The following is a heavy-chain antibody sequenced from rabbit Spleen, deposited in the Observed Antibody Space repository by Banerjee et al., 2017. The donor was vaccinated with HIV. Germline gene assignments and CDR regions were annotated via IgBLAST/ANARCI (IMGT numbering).Heavy chain of an antibody. V-gene: IGHV1S40*01. CDR1: GFDFNNNP. Sequence: QSLEESGGDLVKPGASLTLTCKASGFDFNNNPICWVRQAPGKGLEWIACINIVTGKSVYASWAKGRFTMSRTSSTTVTLQMTSLTAADTATYFCARDLVAVIGLVYALNLWGPGTLVTVS. J-gene: IGHJ4*01. CDR3: ARDLVAVIGLVYALNL. D-gene: IGHD6-1*01. CDR2: INIVTGKS.